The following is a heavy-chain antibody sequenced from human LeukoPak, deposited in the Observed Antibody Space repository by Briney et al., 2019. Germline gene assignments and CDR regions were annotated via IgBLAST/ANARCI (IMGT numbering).Heavy chain of an antibody. V-gene: IGHV3-74*01. D-gene: IGHD2-2*01. CDR3: AKEGWDIVVVPAAAMDV. Sequence: GGSLRLSCAASGFTFSSYWMHWVRQAPGKGLVWVSRINNDGSSTTYADSVKGRFTISRDNSKNTLYLQMNSLRAEDTAVYYCAKEGWDIVVVPAAAMDVWGKGTTVTISS. CDR2: INNDGSST. CDR1: GFTFSSYW. J-gene: IGHJ6*03.